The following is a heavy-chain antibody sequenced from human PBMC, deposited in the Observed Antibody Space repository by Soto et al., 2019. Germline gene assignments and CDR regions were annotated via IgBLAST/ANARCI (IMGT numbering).Heavy chain of an antibody. CDR2: VNPIVSMS. Sequence: QVQLVQSGAEVKRPGSWVKISCKASGYTFSFYSINWVRQAPGLGLEWMGRVNPIVSMSNYAQKFQGRVTMTADKSTSTAYMELSSLRSEDTAIYYCASSYGSGYRAFDYWGQVALVTVSS. V-gene: IGHV1-69*02. D-gene: IGHD3-10*01. CDR3: ASSYGSGYRAFDY. J-gene: IGHJ4*02. CDR1: GYTFSFYS.